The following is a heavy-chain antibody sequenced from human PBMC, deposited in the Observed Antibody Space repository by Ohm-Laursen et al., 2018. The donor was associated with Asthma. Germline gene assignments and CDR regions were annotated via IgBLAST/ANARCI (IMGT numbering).Heavy chain of an antibody. J-gene: IGHJ6*02. D-gene: IGHD3-16*01. V-gene: IGHV3-30-3*01. Sequence: SLRLSCAASGFTFSSYAMHWVRQAPGKGLEWVAVISYDGSNKYYADSVKGRFTISRDNSKNTLYLQMNSLRAEDTAVYYCARDGGNYGMDVWGQGTTVTVSS. CDR1: GFTFSSYA. CDR2: ISYDGSNK. CDR3: ARDGGNYGMDV.